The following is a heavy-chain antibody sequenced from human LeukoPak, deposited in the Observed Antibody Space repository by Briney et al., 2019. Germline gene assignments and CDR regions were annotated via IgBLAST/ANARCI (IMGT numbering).Heavy chain of an antibody. V-gene: IGHV3-48*03. CDR1: GFSFRHYA. CDR3: ARQGGGYHNSSGYYLY. CDR2: ISSSRCTI. D-gene: IGHD3-22*01. J-gene: IGHJ4*02. Sequence: TLSYSACGFSFRHYAMLWVRPAPAKGLAWVSYISSSRCTIFFADFVKGRFTISRDNAKISLYMQMNSLRAEDTAVYDCARQGGGYHNSSGYYLYWGQGTLVTVSS.